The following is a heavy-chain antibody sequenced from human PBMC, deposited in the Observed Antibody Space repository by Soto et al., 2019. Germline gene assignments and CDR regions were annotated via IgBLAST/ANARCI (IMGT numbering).Heavy chain of an antibody. D-gene: IGHD3-22*01. CDR3: ARDEYYDSNHWFDH. V-gene: IGHV4-4*07. Sequence: PSETLSLTCTVSGGAITAYYWSWIRQPVGEGLQWIGLVYSTGSTNYNPSLRSRVTMSVDTSQNQFFLRLSSVPAADTAVYYCARDEYYDSNHWFDHWGQGILVTVSS. CDR2: VYSTGST. J-gene: IGHJ5*02. CDR1: GGAITAYY.